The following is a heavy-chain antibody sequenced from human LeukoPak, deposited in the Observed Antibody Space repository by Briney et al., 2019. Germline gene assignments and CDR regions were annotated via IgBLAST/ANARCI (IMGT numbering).Heavy chain of an antibody. V-gene: IGHV5-51*01. CDR1: GYSSTSYW. CDR2: IYPGDSDT. CDR3: ARYCSGGSCYPYYGMDV. Sequence: AESLMISCKASGYSSTSYWIGRGRQMPGKGLEGLGIIYPGDSDTRYSPSFQGRVTISADKSISTAYLQWSSLKASDTAMYYCARYCSGGSCYPYYGMDVWGKGTTVTVSS. D-gene: IGHD2-15*01. J-gene: IGHJ6*04.